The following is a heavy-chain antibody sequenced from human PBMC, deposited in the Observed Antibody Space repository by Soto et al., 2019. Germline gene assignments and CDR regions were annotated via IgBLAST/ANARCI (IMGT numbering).Heavy chain of an antibody. D-gene: IGHD6-13*01. V-gene: IGHV1-69*04. J-gene: IGHJ4*02. CDR1: GGTFSSYT. CDR2: IIPILGIA. CDR3: ARDPVVAAAAHFDY. Sequence: SVKVSCKASGGTFSSYTISWVRQAPGQGLEWMGRIIPILGIANYAQKFQGRVTITADKSTSTAYMELSSLRSEDTAVYYCARDPVVAAAAHFDYWGQGTLVTVS.